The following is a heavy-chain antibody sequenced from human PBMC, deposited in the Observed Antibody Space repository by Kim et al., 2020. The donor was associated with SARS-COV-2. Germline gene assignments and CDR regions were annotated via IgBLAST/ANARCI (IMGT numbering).Heavy chain of an antibody. CDR2: IYHSGST. V-gene: IGHV4-4*02. Sequence: SETLSLTCAVSGGSISSSNWWSWVRQPPGKGLEWIGEIYHSGSTNYNPSLKSRVTISEDKSKNQFSLKLSSVTAADTAVYYCARVRVGYCSGGSCYYFDYWGQGTLVTVSS. D-gene: IGHD2-15*01. CDR3: ARVRVGYCSGGSCYYFDY. CDR1: GGSISSSNW. J-gene: IGHJ4*02.